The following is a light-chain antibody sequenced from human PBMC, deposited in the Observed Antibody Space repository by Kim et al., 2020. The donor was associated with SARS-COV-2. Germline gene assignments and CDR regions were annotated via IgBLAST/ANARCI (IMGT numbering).Light chain of an antibody. CDR1: QSVSSN. J-gene: IGKJ1*01. Sequence: EIVMTQSPATLSVSPGERATLSCRASQSVSSNLAWYQQIPGQAPRLLIYGASTRATGIPARFSGSGSGTEFTLTISSLQSEDFAVYYCQHNNNSPLTFGQGTKVEIK. CDR3: QHNNNSPLT. V-gene: IGKV3-15*01. CDR2: GAS.